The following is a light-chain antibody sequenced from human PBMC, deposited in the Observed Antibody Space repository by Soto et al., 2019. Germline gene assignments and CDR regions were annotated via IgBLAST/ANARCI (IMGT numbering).Light chain of an antibody. Sequence: QSVLTQPPSASGTPGQRVTISCSGSSSNIGSNYVNWYQHLPGTAPKLLIYSNNQRPSGVPDRFSGSKSATSASLAVSGLQSEDEADYYCSAWDDSLNGRVFGGGTKLTV. CDR1: SSNIGSNY. J-gene: IGLJ2*01. V-gene: IGLV1-44*01. CDR2: SNN. CDR3: SAWDDSLNGRV.